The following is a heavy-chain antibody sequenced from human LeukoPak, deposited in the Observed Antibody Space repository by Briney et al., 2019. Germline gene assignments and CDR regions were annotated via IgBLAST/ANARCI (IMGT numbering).Heavy chain of an antibody. CDR2: INHSGST. CDR1: GGSFSGYY. CDR3: AVDGGYVGGRYYYGMDV. D-gene: IGHD2-15*01. J-gene: IGHJ6*02. V-gene: IGHV4-34*01. Sequence: PSETLSLTCVVYGGSFSGYYWSSIRQPPGKGLEWIGEINHSGSTNYNPSLKSRVTISVGTSKNQFSLKLSSVTAADTAVYYCAVDGGYVGGRYYYGMDVWGQGTTVTVSS.